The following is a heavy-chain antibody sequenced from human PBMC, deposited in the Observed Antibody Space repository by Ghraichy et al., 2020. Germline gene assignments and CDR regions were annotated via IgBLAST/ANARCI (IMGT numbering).Heavy chain of an antibody. CDR3: AGRPVGVGRGGFFDY. CDR1: GGSISSSSYY. CDR2: IYYSGST. V-gene: IGHV4-39*01. Sequence: SETLSLTCTVSGGSISSSSYYWGWIRQPPGKGLEWIGSIYYSGSTYYNPSLKSRVTISVDTSKNQFSLKLSSVTAADTAVYYCAGRPVGVGRGGFFDYWGQGTLVTVSS. J-gene: IGHJ4*02. D-gene: IGHD1-26*01.